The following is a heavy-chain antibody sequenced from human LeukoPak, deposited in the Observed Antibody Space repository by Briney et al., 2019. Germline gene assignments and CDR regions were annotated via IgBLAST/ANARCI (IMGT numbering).Heavy chain of an antibody. CDR2: ISSSSTTI. Sequence: PGGSLRLSCEASGFTFSSYSMNWVRQAPGQGLEWVSYISSSSTTIYYADSVKGRFTISRDNAKDTLYLQMNSLRAEDTAVYFCVSGSLQSGYNFDYWGQGALVTVSS. J-gene: IGHJ4*02. CDR3: VSGSLQSGYNFDY. V-gene: IGHV3-48*04. D-gene: IGHD3-3*01. CDR1: GFTFSSYS.